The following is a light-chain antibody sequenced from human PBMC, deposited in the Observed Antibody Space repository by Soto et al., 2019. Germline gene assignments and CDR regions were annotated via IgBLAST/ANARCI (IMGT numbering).Light chain of an antibody. CDR1: QSVSSN. CDR2: GAS. J-gene: IGKJ1*01. CDR3: QQYNNWPGT. V-gene: IGKV3-15*01. Sequence: EIVMTKSPATLSVSPGERATLSCRVSQSVSSNLAWYQQKPGQAPRLLIYGASTRATGIPARFSGSGSGTEFTLTISSLQSEDFAVYYCQQYNNWPGTFDQGTKVDIK.